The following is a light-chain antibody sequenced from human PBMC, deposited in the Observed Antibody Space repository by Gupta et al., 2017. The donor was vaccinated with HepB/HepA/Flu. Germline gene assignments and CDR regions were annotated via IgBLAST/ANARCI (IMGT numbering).Light chain of an antibody. J-gene: IGKJ2*02. CDR3: HQKNNCPCT. V-gene: IGKV3-15*01. Sequence: EIVITQSPVTLSVSPGERATLSCGASQNIASNLAWYQQRPGQAPRLLIYGASTRATGFPDSFSGGGSGTEFTLTIASRQSEDFAVYYCHQKNNCPCTVGQGTQLEIK. CDR2: GAS. CDR1: QNIASN.